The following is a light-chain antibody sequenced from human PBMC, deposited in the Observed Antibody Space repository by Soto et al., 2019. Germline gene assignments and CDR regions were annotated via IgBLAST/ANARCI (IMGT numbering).Light chain of an antibody. CDR3: QQYNSYPWT. J-gene: IGKJ1*01. V-gene: IGKV1-5*01. Sequence: DIQMTHSPSTLSASVGDRVTMTCRASQSISSYLNWYQQKPWKAPKLLIYDASSLESGVPSRFSGSGSGTEFTLTISSLQPDDFATYYCQQYNSYPWTFGQGTKVDIK. CDR2: DAS. CDR1: QSISSY.